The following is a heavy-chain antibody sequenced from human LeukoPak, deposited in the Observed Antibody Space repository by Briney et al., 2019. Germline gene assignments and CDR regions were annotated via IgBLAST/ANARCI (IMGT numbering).Heavy chain of an antibody. D-gene: IGHD6-25*01. Sequence: GDSLRLSCTASGLTFSSFAMHWVRQAPGKGLEWVAMIYSDGKTKYYVDSVKGRLSISRDNSKNTLYLQMNSLRAEDTAVYYCVKEGLAYSDGSGDKRGWFDPWGQGTLVTISS. CDR1: GLTFSSFA. CDR2: IYSDGKTK. J-gene: IGHJ5*02. V-gene: IGHV3-33*03. CDR3: VKEGLAYSDGSGDKRGWFDP.